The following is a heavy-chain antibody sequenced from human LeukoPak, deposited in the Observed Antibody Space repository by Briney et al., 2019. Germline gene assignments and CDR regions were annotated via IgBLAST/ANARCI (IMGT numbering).Heavy chain of an antibody. D-gene: IGHD3-9*01. V-gene: IGHV4-34*01. CDR2: INHSGST. CDR3: ARLPHYYDILTGYWPGGMDV. Sequence: SETLSLTCAVYGGSFSGYYWSWIRQPPGKGLEWIGEINHSGSTNYNPSLKSRVTISVDTSKNQFSLKLSSVTAADTAVYYCARLPHYYDILTGYWPGGMDVWGQGTTVTVSS. CDR1: GGSFSGYY. J-gene: IGHJ6*02.